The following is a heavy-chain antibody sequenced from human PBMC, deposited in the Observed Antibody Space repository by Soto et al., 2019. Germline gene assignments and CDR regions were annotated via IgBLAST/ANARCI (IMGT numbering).Heavy chain of an antibody. CDR2: ISGYNGNT. CDR1: GYTFTSYG. J-gene: IGHJ4*02. CDR3: ARRDPKIDCFDY. V-gene: IGHV1-18*01. Sequence: QVQLVQSGAEVKKPGASVKVSCKASGYTFTSYGISWVRQAPGQGLEWMGWISGYNGNTNYAQRLQGRVTMTTDTSTSTAYMEVRRLRSDDTAVYYCARRDPKIDCFDYWGQGTLVTVSS.